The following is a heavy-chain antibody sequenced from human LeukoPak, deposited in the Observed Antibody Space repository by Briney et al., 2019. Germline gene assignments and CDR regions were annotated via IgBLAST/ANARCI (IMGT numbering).Heavy chain of an antibody. CDR2: ITSSSTYI. CDR3: AKLKQWQPQRYFFEY. V-gene: IGHV3-21*04. D-gene: IGHD6-19*01. J-gene: IGHJ4*02. Sequence: GGSLRLSCAASGFTFITCSMTWVRQAPGKGLEWVSSITSSSTYIHYADSVKGRFTISRDNAKNSLYLQMNSLRAEDTAVYYCAKLKQWQPQRYFFEYWGQGALVTVAS. CDR1: GFTFITCS.